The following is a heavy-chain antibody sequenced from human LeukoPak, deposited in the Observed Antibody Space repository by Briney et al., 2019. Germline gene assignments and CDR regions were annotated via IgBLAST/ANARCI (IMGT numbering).Heavy chain of an antibody. CDR1: GGSISSYY. V-gene: IGHV4-59*01. J-gene: IGHJ4*02. CDR3: AREGSSGWFSNDY. D-gene: IGHD6-19*01. CDR2: IYYSGST. Sequence: SETLSLTCTVSGGSISSYYWSWIRQPPGKGLEWIGYIYYSGSTNYNPSLKSRVTISVDTSKNQFSLKLSSVTAADTAVYYCAREGSSGWFSNDYWGQGTLVTVSS.